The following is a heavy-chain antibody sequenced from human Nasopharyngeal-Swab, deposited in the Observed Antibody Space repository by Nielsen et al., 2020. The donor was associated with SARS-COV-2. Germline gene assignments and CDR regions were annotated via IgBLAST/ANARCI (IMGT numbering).Heavy chain of an antibody. V-gene: IGHV3-33*01. D-gene: IGHD2-15*01. CDR1: GFTFSSYG. Sequence: GSLRLSCAASGFTFSSYGMHWVRQAPGKGLEWVAVIWYDGSNKYYADSVKGRFTISRDNSKNTLYLQMNSLRAEDTAVYYCARDRFTGSGLNMDVWGQGTTVTVSS. J-gene: IGHJ6*02. CDR3: ARDRFTGSGLNMDV. CDR2: IWYDGSNK.